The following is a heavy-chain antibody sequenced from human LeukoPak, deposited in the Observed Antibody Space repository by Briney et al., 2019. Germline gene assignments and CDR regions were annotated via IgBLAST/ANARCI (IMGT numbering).Heavy chain of an antibody. J-gene: IGHJ5*02. CDR3: ARDSYYYGSGSHRRNWFDP. V-gene: IGHV3-21*01. CDR2: ISSSSSYI. CDR1: GFTFSSYS. Sequence: GGSLRLSCAASGFTFSSYSMNWVRQAPGKGLEWVSSISSSSSYIYYADSVKGRLTISRDNAKNSLYLQMNSLRAEDTAAYYCARDSYYYGSGSHRRNWFDPWGQGTLVTVSS. D-gene: IGHD3-10*01.